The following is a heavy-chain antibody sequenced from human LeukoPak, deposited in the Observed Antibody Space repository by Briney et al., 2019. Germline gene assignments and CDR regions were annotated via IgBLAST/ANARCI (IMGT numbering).Heavy chain of an antibody. CDR3: ARAIVGGKYFDY. Sequence: PGGSLRLSCAASGFTFSSYWMSWVRQAPGKGLEWVAVISYDGSNKYYADSVKGRFTISRDNSKNTLYLQMNSLRAEDTAVYYCARAIVGGKYFDYWGQGTLVTVSS. J-gene: IGHJ4*02. CDR2: ISYDGSNK. V-gene: IGHV3-30-3*01. D-gene: IGHD1-26*01. CDR1: GFTFSSYW.